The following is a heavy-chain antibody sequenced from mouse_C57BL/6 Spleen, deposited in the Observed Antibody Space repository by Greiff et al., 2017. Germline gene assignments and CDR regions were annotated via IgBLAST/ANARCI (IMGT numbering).Heavy chain of an antibody. CDR1: GFTFSSSA. CDR2: ISDGGSYP. Sequence: EVHLVESGGGLVKPGGSLKLSCAASGFTFSSSAMSWVRQTPEKRLEWVATISDGGSYPYYPDNVKGRFTISRDNAKNNLYLQMSHLKFEDTAMYYCARGGLSSPYWYFDVWGTGTTVTVSS. V-gene: IGHV5-4*01. D-gene: IGHD1-1*01. CDR3: ARGGLSSPYWYFDV. J-gene: IGHJ1*03.